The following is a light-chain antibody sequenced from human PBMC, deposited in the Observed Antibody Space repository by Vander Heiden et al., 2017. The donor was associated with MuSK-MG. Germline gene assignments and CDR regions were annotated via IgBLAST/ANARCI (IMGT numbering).Light chain of an antibody. CDR3: SSYTRRTTLV. CDR1: SSDIGGYKY. V-gene: IGLV2-14*03. CDR2: DVS. Sequence: QSALTQPASVSGSPGQSITISCTGTSSDIGGYKYVSWYQQYPGKAPKLMIYDVSNRPAGVSNRFSGSKSGNTASLTISGLQAEDEADYYCSSYTRRTTLVFGGGTKLTVL. J-gene: IGLJ2*01.